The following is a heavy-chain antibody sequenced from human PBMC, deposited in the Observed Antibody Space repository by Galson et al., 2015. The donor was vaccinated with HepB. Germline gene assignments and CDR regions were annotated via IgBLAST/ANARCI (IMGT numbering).Heavy chain of an antibody. CDR1: GFTFSSYA. CDR2: ISGSGGST. D-gene: IGHD3-10*01. J-gene: IGHJ4*02. Sequence: SLRLSCAASGFTFSSYAMSWVRQAPGKGLEWVSAISGSGGSTYYADSVKGRFTISRDNSKNTLYLQMNSLRAEDTAVYYCAKDLSITMVRGVISCFDYWGQGTLVTVSS. V-gene: IGHV3-23*01. CDR3: AKDLSITMVRGVISCFDY.